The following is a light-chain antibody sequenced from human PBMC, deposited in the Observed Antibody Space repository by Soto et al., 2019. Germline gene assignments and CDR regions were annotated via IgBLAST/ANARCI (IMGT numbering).Light chain of an antibody. CDR2: EVS. CDR3: SSYKSTSTPI. Sequence: QSALAQPASISGSPGQSITISCGGTASDIGAYNFVSWYQQHPGKAPKLIIYEVSHRPSGISDRFSGSKSGNTASLTISGLQPDDESDYYCSSYKSTSTPIFGGGTKLTVL. V-gene: IGLV2-14*01. CDR1: ASDIGAYNF. J-gene: IGLJ2*01.